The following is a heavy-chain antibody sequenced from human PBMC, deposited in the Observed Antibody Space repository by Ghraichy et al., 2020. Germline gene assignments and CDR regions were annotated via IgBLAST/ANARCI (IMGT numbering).Heavy chain of an antibody. CDR2: IRDSGGST. CDR3: AKAVGSQYFDY. V-gene: IGHV3-23*01. Sequence: GGSLRLSCAASGFTFSSFAMSWVRQAPGKRLEWVSAIRDSGGSTYYADSVKGRFTISRDNSKNTLYLQMNSLRAEDTAVYYCAKAVGSQYFDYWGQGTLVTVSS. CDR1: GFTFSSFA. J-gene: IGHJ4*02. D-gene: IGHD1-26*01.